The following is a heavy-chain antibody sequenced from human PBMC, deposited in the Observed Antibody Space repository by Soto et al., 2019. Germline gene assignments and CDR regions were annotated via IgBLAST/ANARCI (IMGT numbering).Heavy chain of an antibody. CDR3: AIYRNYIDY. CDR2: ISSSGSTI. Sequence: RLSCASALLTVRTYYMSMSRQSPGKGLEWVSYISSSGSTIYYADSVKVRFTIARDNAKNSLYLQMNSLRAEDTAVYYCAIYRNYIDYWGQGTMVTGSS. CDR1: LLTVRTYY. D-gene: IGHD2-2*02. J-gene: IGHJ4*02. V-gene: IGHV3-11*01.